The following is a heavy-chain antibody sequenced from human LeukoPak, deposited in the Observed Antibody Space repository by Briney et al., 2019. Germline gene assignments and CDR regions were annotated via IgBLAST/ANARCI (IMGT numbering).Heavy chain of an antibody. J-gene: IGHJ4*02. Sequence: PGESLKISCKGSGYSFTSYWIGWVRQMPGKGLEWMGIIYPGDSDTRYSPSFQGQVTISADKSISTAYLQWRSLKASDTAMYYCASAGGLYSSGWGIDYGGQGTLVTVSS. V-gene: IGHV5-51*01. CDR1: GYSFTSYW. CDR2: IYPGDSDT. D-gene: IGHD6-19*01. CDR3: ASAGGLYSSGWGIDY.